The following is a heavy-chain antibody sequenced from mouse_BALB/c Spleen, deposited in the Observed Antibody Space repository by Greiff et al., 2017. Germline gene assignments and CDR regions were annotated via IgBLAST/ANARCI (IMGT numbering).Heavy chain of an antibody. J-gene: IGHJ1*01. CDR2: IDPSDSYT. Sequence: VQLQQPGAELVKPGASVKLSCKASGYTFTSYWMHWVKQRPGQGLEWIGEIDPSDSYTNYNQKFKGKATLTVDKSSSTAYMQLSSLTSEDSAVYYCARSYYGSSDWYFDVWGAGTTVTVSS. D-gene: IGHD1-1*01. CDR3: ARSYYGSSDWYFDV. CDR1: GYTFTSYW. V-gene: IGHV1-69*02.